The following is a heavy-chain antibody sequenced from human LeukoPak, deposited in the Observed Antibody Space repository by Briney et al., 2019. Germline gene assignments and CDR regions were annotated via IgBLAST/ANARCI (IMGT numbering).Heavy chain of an antibody. CDR2: IYYTGST. CDR3: ARDRGYCSSTSCYVDWFDP. Sequence: SETLSLTCAVSGDSISSDYWSWVRQPPGKGLEWIGYIYYTGSTNYNPSLKSRVTISVDTSKNQFSLKLSSVTAADTAVYYCARDRGYCSSTSCYVDWFDPWGQGTLVTVSS. V-gene: IGHV4-59*12. J-gene: IGHJ5*02. CDR1: GDSISSDY. D-gene: IGHD2-2*01.